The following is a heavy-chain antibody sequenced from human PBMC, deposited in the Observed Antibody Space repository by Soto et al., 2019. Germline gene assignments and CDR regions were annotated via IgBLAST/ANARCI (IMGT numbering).Heavy chain of an antibody. CDR2: ISGSGGST. D-gene: IGHD6-19*01. V-gene: IGHV3-23*01. Sequence: EVQLLGSGGGLVQPGESLRLSCAASGFTFSSYALNWVRQAPGKGLEWVSGISGSGGSTYYADSVKCRFTISRDNSKNTLYLQINSLRAEDTAVYYCAKAGSAVAGTGGEFDYWGQGTLVTVSS. J-gene: IGHJ4*02. CDR1: GFTFSSYA. CDR3: AKAGSAVAGTGGEFDY.